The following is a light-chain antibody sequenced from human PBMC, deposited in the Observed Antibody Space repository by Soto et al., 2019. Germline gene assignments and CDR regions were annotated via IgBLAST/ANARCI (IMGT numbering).Light chain of an antibody. CDR1: NNDIGDYKY. J-gene: IGLJ3*02. V-gene: IGLV2-14*01. Sequence: QSVLTQPASVSGSPGQSIIISCTRTNNDIGDYKYVSWFQQHPGKAPKLLIYEVTNRPSGVSNRFSGSKSGNTAYLTISGLQAEDEADFYCSSYTSTSGGVFGGGTKLTVL. CDR2: EVT. CDR3: SSYTSTSGGV.